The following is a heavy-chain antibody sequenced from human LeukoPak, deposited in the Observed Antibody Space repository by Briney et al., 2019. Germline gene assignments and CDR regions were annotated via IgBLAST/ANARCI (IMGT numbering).Heavy chain of an antibody. D-gene: IGHD3-3*01. Sequence: PGGSLRLSCAASGFTFSSYWMTWVRQAPGKGLEWVANIRGDGSERFYVGYLKGRFTISRDNAKNSLYLQMNSLRGTDTAVFTWARKGPPKGRPWSGWYPFDFWGQGIPVTVSS. CDR2: IRGDGSER. J-gene: IGHJ4*02. CDR1: GFTFSSYW. CDR3: ARKGPPKGRPWSGWYPFDF. V-gene: IGHV3-7*01.